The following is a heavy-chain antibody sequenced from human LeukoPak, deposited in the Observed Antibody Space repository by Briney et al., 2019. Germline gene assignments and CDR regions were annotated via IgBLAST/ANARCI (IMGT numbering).Heavy chain of an antibody. Sequence: SETLSLTCTVSGGSISSYYWSWIRQPPGKGLEWIGYIYYSGSTNYNPSLKSRVTISVDTSKNQFSLKLSSVTAADTAVYYCARARQIDYYYYMDVWGKGTTVTVSS. CDR1: GGSISSYY. CDR3: ARARQIDYYYYMDV. J-gene: IGHJ6*03. V-gene: IGHV4-59*01. CDR2: IYYSGST.